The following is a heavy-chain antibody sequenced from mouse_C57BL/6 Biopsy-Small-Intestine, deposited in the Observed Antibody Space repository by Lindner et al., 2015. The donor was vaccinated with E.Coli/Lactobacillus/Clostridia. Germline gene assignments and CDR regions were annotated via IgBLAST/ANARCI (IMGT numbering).Heavy chain of an antibody. CDR2: INTNTGNP. V-gene: IGHV9-3*02. CDR3: AREPTIPALDV. CDR1: GYTFTSYV. Sequence: VKVSCKSSGYTFTSYVMNWVRQAPGQGLEWMGWINTNTGNPTYAQGFTGRFVFSLDTSVSTAYLQISSLKAEDTAVYYCAREPTIPALDVWGQGTTVTVSS. J-gene: IGHJ1*01. D-gene: IGHD6-5*01.